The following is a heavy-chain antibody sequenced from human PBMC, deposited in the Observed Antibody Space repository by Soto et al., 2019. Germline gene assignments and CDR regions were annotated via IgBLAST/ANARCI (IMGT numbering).Heavy chain of an antibody. D-gene: IGHD4-17*01. CDR3: ANPIQDYGAYPDYYYYYGMDV. J-gene: IGHJ6*02. V-gene: IGHV3-23*01. CDR1: GFTFNSYA. Sequence: PGGSLRLPCAASGFTFNSYAMSWVRQAPGQGLEWVSDISGSGGSTYYADSVKGRFTISRDNSKNTLYLQMNSLRAEDTAVYYCANPIQDYGAYPDYYYYYGMDVWGQGTTVTVSS. CDR2: ISGSGGST.